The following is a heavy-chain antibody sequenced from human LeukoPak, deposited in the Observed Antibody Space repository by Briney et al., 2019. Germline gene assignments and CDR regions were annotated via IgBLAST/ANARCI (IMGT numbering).Heavy chain of an antibody. CDR2: ISAYNGNT. V-gene: IGHV1-18*01. J-gene: IGHJ4*02. CDR1: GYTFTSYG. CDR3: ARALDYYDSSGYYSEDYFDY. Sequence: ASVKVSCKASGYTFTSYGISWVRQAPGQGLEWMGWISAYNGNTNYAQELQGRVTMTTDTSTSTAYMELRSLRSDDTAVYYCARALDYYDSSGYYSEDYFDYWGQGTLVTVSS. D-gene: IGHD3-22*01.